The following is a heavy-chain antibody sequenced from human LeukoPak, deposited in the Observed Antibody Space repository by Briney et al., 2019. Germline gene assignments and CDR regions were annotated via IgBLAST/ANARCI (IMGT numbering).Heavy chain of an antibody. CDR3: ARDYLVGAPLDS. Sequence: ASETLSLTCTVFGVSITNYYWAWIRQPAGKGLEWIGRMYISGSTNYNPSLKSRVTISIDKSKNQFSLKLRSVTAADTAVYYCARDYLVGAPLDSWGQGTLVTVSS. CDR2: MYISGST. V-gene: IGHV4-4*07. J-gene: IGHJ4*02. CDR1: GVSITNYY. D-gene: IGHD1-26*01.